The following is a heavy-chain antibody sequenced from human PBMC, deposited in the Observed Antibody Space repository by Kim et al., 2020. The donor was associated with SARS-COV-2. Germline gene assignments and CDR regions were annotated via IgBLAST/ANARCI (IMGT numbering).Heavy chain of an antibody. V-gene: IGHV4-39*07. D-gene: IGHD3-16*01. J-gene: IGHJ5*02. CDR1: GGSLSSSSYY. Sequence: SETLSLTCTVSGGSLSSSSYYCGWVRQPPGKGLEWVGRISYTGTTFYNPSLKSRVTMSADTSKNQFSLKLSSVTAADTAVYYCARGYTYYDTTGDELRGWFDPWGQGTLVTVSS. CDR3: ARGYTYYDTTGDELRGWFDP. CDR2: ISYTGTT.